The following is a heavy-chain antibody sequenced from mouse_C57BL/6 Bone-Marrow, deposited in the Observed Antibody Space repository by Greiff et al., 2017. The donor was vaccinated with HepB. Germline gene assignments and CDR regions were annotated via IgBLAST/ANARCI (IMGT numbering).Heavy chain of an antibody. V-gene: IGHV5-6*02. D-gene: IGHD1-1*01. J-gene: IGHJ4*01. CDR2: ISSGGSYT. CDR1: GFTFSSYG. CDR3: ARRSITTVVALYYAMDY. Sequence: EVMLVESGGDLVKPGGSLKLPCAASGFTFSSYGMSWVRQTPDKRLEWVATISSGGSYTYYPDSVKGRFTISRDNAKNTLYLQMSSLKSEDTAMYYCARRSITTVVALYYAMDYWGQGTSVTVSS.